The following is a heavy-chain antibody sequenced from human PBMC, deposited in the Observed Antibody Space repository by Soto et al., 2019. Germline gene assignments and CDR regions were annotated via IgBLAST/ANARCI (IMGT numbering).Heavy chain of an antibody. CDR3: ARDFSSSWTGWFDP. CDR1: GFSFSDYY. Sequence: GGSLRLSCAASGFSFSDYYMYWIRQAPGKGLEWISYISSTSYTIYYADSVKGRFTISRDNAKKSLYLQMNSLRAEDTAVYYCARDFSSSWTGWFDPWGQGTLVTSPQ. J-gene: IGHJ5*02. D-gene: IGHD6-13*01. CDR2: ISSTSYTI. V-gene: IGHV3-11*01.